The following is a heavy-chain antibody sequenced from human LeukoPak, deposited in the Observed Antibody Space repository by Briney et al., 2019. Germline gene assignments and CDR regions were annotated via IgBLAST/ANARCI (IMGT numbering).Heavy chain of an antibody. CDR2: IKQDGSEK. J-gene: IGHJ3*02. CDR3: ARDRDYYDSSGYYSDAFDI. V-gene: IGHV3-7*01. Sequence: GGSLRLSCAASGFTFSSYWISWVRQAPGKGLEWVANIKQDGSEKYYVDSVKGRSTISRDNAKNSLYLQMNSLRAEDTAVYYCARDRDYYDSSGYYSDAFDIWGQGTMVTVSS. CDR1: GFTFSSYW. D-gene: IGHD3-22*01.